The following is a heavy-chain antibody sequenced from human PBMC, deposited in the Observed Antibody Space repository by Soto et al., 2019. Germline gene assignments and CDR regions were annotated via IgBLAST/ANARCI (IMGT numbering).Heavy chain of an antibody. CDR2: ISSNGGST. D-gene: IGHD6-13*01. CDR1: GFTFSSYA. V-gene: IGHV3-64*01. CDR3: ARQSYSSYYFDY. J-gene: IGHJ4*02. Sequence: PAGSLRLSCAASGFTFSSYAIHCVRQAPGKGLEYVSAISSNGGSTYYANSVKGRFTISRDNSKNTLYLQMGSLRAEDMAVYYCARQSYSSYYFDYWGQGTLVTVSS.